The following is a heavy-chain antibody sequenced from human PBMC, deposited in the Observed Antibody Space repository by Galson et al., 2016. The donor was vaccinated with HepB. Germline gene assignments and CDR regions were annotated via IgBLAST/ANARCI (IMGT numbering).Heavy chain of an antibody. CDR1: GFSFRGYG. CDR3: SRDGSYCSGGGCYSGVYYYALDV. D-gene: IGHD2-15*01. Sequence: SLRLSCAGSGFSFRGYGIHWVRQAPGKGLEWVALISNDGRNKEYADSVKGRFTIARDNSKNTLFLQMDSLRTEDTAVYYCSRDGSYCSGGGCYSGVYYYALDVWGKGTRVTVSS. V-gene: IGHV3-30*03. J-gene: IGHJ6*04. CDR2: ISNDGRNK.